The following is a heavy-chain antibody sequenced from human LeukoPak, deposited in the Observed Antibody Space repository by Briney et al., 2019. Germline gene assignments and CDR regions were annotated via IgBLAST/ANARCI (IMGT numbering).Heavy chain of an antibody. CDR1: GGTFSSYA. CDR3: ARRIVVVGYYYYMDV. Sequence: SVKVSCKASGGTFSSYAISWVRQAPGQGLEWMGGIIPIFGTTTYAQKLQGRVRITADESTSTAYMELRSLRSDDTAVYYCARRIVVVGYYYYMDVWGKGTTVTISS. J-gene: IGHJ6*03. V-gene: IGHV1-69*13. D-gene: IGHD2-15*01. CDR2: IIPIFGTT.